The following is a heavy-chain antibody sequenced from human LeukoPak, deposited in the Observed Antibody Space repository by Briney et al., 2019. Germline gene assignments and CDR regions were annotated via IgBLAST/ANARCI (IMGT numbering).Heavy chain of an antibody. J-gene: IGHJ6*02. V-gene: IGHV3-30*03. D-gene: IGHD3-9*01. Sequence: GSLRLSCAASEFTFSIYGMHWVRQAPGKGLEWVAVISFDGGNKVYADSVKGRVTISRDNSKNTLSLQMNSLRAEDTAVYYCATEADWLLDGMDVWGQGTTVTVSS. CDR1: EFTFSIYG. CDR3: ATEADWLLDGMDV. CDR2: ISFDGGNK.